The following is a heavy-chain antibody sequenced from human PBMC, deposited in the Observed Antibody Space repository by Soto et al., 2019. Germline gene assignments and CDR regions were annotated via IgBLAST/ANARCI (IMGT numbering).Heavy chain of an antibody. Sequence: LRLSCEAFGFTFSTYAMSWVRQAPGKGLEWVSAISGSGASTYYADSVKGRFTISRDNSINTLYVQMSSLRTEDTAVYYCAHPRGYGVFDAYDIWGQGTMVTVSS. D-gene: IGHD4-17*01. CDR1: GFTFSTYA. CDR3: AHPRGYGVFDAYDI. V-gene: IGHV3-23*01. CDR2: ISGSGAST. J-gene: IGHJ3*02.